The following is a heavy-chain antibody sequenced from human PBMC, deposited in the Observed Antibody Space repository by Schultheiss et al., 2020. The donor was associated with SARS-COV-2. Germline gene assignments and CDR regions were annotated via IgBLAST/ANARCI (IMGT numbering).Heavy chain of an antibody. CDR1: GGSFSGYY. D-gene: IGHD2-21*01. CDR3: ARGGGDLAWADY. CDR2: INHSGST. J-gene: IGHJ4*02. V-gene: IGHV4-34*01. Sequence: SQTLSLTCAVYGGSFSGYYWSWIRQPPGKGLEWIGEINHSGSTNYNPSLKSRVTISVDTSKNQFSLKLSSVTAADTAVYYCARGGGDLAWADYWGQGTLVTVSS.